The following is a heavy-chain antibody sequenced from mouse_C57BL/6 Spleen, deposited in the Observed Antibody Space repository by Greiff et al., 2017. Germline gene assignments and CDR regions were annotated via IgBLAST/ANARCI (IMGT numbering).Heavy chain of an antibody. V-gene: IGHV3-6*01. Sequence: EVKLMESGPGLVKPSQSLSLTCSVTGYSITSGYYWNWIRQFPGNKLEWMGYISYDGSNNYNPSLKNRISITRDTSKNQFFLKLNSVTTEDTATYYCARERDYGSSYYFDYWGQGTTLTVSS. D-gene: IGHD1-1*01. CDR3: ARERDYGSSYYFDY. J-gene: IGHJ2*01. CDR2: ISYDGSN. CDR1: GYSITSGYY.